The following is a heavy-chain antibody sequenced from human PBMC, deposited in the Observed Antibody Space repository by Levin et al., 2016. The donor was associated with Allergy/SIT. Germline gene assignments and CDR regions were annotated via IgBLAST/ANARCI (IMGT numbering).Heavy chain of an antibody. J-gene: IGHJ6*02. V-gene: IGHV1-18*01. CDR1: GYTFTSYG. CDR3: ARPRYDILTGYSEYYYYYGMDV. D-gene: IGHD3-9*01. Sequence: ASVKVSCKASGYTFTSYGISWVRQAPGQGLEWMGWISAYNGNTNYAQKLQGRVTMTTDTSTSTAYMELRSLRSDDTAVYYCARPRYDILTGYSEYYYYYGMDVWGQGTTVTVSS. CDR2: ISAYNGNT.